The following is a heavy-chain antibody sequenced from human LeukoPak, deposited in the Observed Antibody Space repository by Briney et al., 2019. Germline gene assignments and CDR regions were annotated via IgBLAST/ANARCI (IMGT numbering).Heavy chain of an antibody. CDR1: GFTVSSSN. D-gene: IGHD2-8*02. CDR2: IYSGGTT. Sequence: GGSLRHSCAASGFTVSSSNMGWVRQGPGKGLEWVSVIYSGGTTYYADSAKGRFTISRDDSENTVYLQMNNLRAEDTAVYYCARLLYHCTGGCYSRAFDYWGQGSLVTVSS. V-gene: IGHV3-53*01. J-gene: IGHJ4*02. CDR3: ARLLYHCTGGCYSRAFDY.